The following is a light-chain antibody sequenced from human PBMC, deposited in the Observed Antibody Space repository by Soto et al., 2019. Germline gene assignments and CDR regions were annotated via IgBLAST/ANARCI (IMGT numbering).Light chain of an antibody. Sequence: EIVMTQSPATLSVSPGERATLSCRASQSVSNNLAWYQQKPGQAPRLLIYGASTRATTIPARFSGSGSGTDFTLTISSLQSGDLGVYYCQQYHAWPLAFSGGTKVEIK. J-gene: IGKJ4*01. V-gene: IGKV3-15*01. CDR3: QQYHAWPLA. CDR1: QSVSNN. CDR2: GAS.